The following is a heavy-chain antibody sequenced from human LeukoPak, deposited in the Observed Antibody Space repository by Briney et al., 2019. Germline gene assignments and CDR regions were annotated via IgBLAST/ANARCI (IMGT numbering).Heavy chain of an antibody. CDR2: ISYDGSNK. Sequence: GGSLRLSCAASGFTFSSYAIHWVRQAPGKGLEWVAVISYDGSNKYYADSVKGRFTISRDNSKNTLYLQMNSLRAEDTAVYYCARDRGLFDYWGQGTLVTVSS. J-gene: IGHJ4*02. D-gene: IGHD3-10*01. CDR1: GFTFSSYA. CDR3: ARDRGLFDY. V-gene: IGHV3-30*04.